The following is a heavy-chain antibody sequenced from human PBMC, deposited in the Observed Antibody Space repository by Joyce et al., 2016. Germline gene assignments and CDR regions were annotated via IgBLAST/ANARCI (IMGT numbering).Heavy chain of an antibody. CDR1: GYIFTNYW. D-gene: IGHD1-1*01. J-gene: IGHJ4*02. V-gene: IGHV5-51*01. CDR3: ARLLRTPGTPRWYYFDY. Sequence: EVQLVQSGAEVKKPGESLKISCKGSGYIFTNYWIGGVRQLPGKGLEGMGIIYPGDSDTRYSPSFQGQVTISADKSISTAYLQWSSLKASDTAMYYCARLLRTPGTPRWYYFDYWGQGALVTVSS. CDR2: IYPGDSDT.